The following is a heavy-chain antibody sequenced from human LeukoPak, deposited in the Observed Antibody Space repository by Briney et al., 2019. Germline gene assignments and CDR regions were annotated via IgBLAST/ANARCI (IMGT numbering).Heavy chain of an antibody. D-gene: IGHD1-14*01. Sequence: SETLSLTCTVSGGSISSYYWSWIRQPPGKGLEWIGYIYYSGSTNYNPSLKSRVTISVDTSRNQFSLKLSSATAADTAVYYCARAREPLIYTYYFEYWGQGTLVTVSS. CDR1: GGSISSYY. J-gene: IGHJ4*02. V-gene: IGHV4-59*08. CDR3: ARAREPLIYTYYFEY. CDR2: IYYSGST.